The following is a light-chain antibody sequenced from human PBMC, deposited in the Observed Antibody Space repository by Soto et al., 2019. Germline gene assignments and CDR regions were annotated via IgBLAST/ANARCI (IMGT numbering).Light chain of an antibody. CDR3: FSFTTDWTHV. V-gene: IGLV2-8*01. CDR1: SSDVGGYNY. CDR2: EVN. Sequence: QSVLTQPPSASGSPGQSVTISCTGTSSDVGGYNYVSWFQQHPGKAPKLIIHEVNQRPSGVPDRFSGSKSGNTASLTVSGLQAEDEGYYFCFSFTTDWTHVFGTGTKVTVL. J-gene: IGLJ1*01.